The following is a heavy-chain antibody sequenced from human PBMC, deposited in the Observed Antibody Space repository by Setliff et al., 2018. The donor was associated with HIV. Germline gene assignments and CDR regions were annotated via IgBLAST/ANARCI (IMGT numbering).Heavy chain of an antibody. J-gene: IGHJ4*02. CDR2: IYPADSDT. V-gene: IGHV5-51*01. D-gene: IGHD3-10*01. CDR1: GYSFTSYW. Sequence: RGESLKISCKGSGYSFTSYWIAWLRQMPGKGLEWVGIIYPADSDTRYSPSFQGQVTISADKSFSTAYLQWSSLKASDTAMYYCARHGQYGSGSYYNRPFDYWGQGTLVTVSS. CDR3: ARHGQYGSGSYYNRPFDY.